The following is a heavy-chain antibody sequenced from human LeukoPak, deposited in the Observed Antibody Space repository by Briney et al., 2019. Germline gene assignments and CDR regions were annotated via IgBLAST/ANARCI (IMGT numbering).Heavy chain of an antibody. CDR3: ARGRFSGIAAAGRYDAFDI. D-gene: IGHD6-13*01. V-gene: IGHV1-8*01. CDR1: GYTFTSYD. CDR2: MNPNSGNT. Sequence: ASVKVSCKASGYTFTSYDINWVRQATGQGLEWMGWMNPNSGNTGYAQKFQGRVTMTRNTSISTAYMELSSLRSEDTAVYYCARGRFSGIAAAGRYDAFDIWGQGTMVTVSS. J-gene: IGHJ3*02.